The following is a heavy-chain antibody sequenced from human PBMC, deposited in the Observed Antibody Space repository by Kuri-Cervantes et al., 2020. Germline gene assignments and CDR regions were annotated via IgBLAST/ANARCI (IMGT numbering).Heavy chain of an antibody. CDR2: IYHSGST. J-gene: IGHJ4*02. D-gene: IGHD3-9*01. CDR1: GGSVSSGSYY. Sequence: SETLSLTCTVSGGSVSSGSYYWSWIRQPPGKGLEWIGEIYHSGSTNYNPSLKSRVAISVDKSKNQFSLKLSSVTAADTAVYYCARGGLRYILTGYHNPLDYWGQGTLVTVSS. CDR3: ARGGLRYILTGYHNPLDY. V-gene: IGHV4-61*01.